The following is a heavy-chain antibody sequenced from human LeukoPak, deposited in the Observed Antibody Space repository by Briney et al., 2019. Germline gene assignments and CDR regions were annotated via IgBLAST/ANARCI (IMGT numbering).Heavy chain of an antibody. J-gene: IGHJ4*02. D-gene: IGHD3-16*01. CDR1: GYTFTAYY. CDR3: VRDGGLDY. CDR2: INPNSGDT. Sequence: GASVKVSCKASGYTFTAYYMHWLRQAPGQGLEWMGWINPNSGDTNYAQKFQGRVTMTRDTSTSTAYMELSGLKSDDTAVYYCVRDGGLDYWGQGTLVTVSS. V-gene: IGHV1-2*02.